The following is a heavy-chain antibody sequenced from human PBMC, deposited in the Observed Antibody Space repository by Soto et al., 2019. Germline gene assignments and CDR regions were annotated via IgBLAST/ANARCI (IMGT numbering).Heavy chain of an antibody. J-gene: IGHJ6*03. CDR3: ARRRRTPYCSGGSCYVYYYMDV. CDR2: IYYSGST. CDR1: GGSISSSSYY. Sequence: QLQLQESGPGLVKPSETLSLTCTVSGGSISSSSYYWGWIRQPPGKGLEWIGSIYYSGSTYYNPSLKSRVTISVDTSKNQFSLKLSSVTAADTAVYYCARRRRTPYCSGGSCYVYYYMDVWGKGTTVTVSS. V-gene: IGHV4-39*01. D-gene: IGHD2-15*01.